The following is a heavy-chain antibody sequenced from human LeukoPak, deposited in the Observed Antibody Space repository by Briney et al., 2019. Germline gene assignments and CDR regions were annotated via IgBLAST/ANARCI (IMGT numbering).Heavy chain of an antibody. Sequence: KPSETLSLTCTVSGGSISSGDYYWTWIRQPPGKGLEWIGYIYYSGSTYYHPSLKSRITISVDTSKNQFSLKLSSVTAADTAVYYCARVRCSSTSCYKIGYWGQGTLVTVSS. J-gene: IGHJ4*02. CDR1: GGSISSGDYY. D-gene: IGHD2-2*02. CDR2: IYYSGST. V-gene: IGHV4-30-4*01. CDR3: ARVRCSSTSCYKIGY.